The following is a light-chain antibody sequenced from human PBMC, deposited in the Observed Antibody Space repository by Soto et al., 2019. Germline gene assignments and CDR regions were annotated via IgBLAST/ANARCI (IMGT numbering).Light chain of an antibody. V-gene: IGKV3D-15*01. CDR1: QSVSSN. Sequence: EIVMTQSPTILSVSPGERATLSCRASQSVSSNLAWYQQKPGQAPRLLIYGVYTRAPGIPARFSGSGSGTEFTLTISSLQSEDVAVYYCQQYYSTPPWTFGQGTKVEIK. CDR3: QQYYSTPPWT. J-gene: IGKJ1*01. CDR2: GVY.